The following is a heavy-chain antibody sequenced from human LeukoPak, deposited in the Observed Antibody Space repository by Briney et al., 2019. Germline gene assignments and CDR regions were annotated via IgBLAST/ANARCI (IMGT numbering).Heavy chain of an antibody. V-gene: IGHV5-51*01. CDR2: IYPGDSNT. J-gene: IGHJ4*02. D-gene: IGHD1-26*01. CDR1: GYRFISYW. Sequence: GESLKISCKGSGYRFISYWIGWVRQMPGKGLEWMGIIYPGDSNTRYSPSFQGHVTISADKSISTAYLQWSSLKASDTAMYYCARQVGATLYFDYWGQGTQVTVSS. CDR3: ARQVGATLYFDY.